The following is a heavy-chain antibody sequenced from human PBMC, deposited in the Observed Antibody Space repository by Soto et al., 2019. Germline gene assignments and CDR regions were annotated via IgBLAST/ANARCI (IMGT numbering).Heavy chain of an antibody. J-gene: IGHJ3*02. CDR1: GERSRSYR. CDR2: IYPGDSDT. CDR3: ARQVYWGGDCTPAFDI. Sequence: VASLTVSRRGSGERSRSYRVCWVRTLPGKGLEWMGIIYPGDSDTRYSPSFQGQVTISADKSISTAYLQWSSLKASDTAMYFCARQVYWGGDCTPAFDIWGQVTMVSVS. D-gene: IGHD2-21*02. V-gene: IGHV5-51*01.